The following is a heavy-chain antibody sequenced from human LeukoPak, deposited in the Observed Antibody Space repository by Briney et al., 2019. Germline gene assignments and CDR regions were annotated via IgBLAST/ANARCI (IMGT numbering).Heavy chain of an antibody. V-gene: IGHV5-51*01. CDR2: IYPGDSDT. J-gene: IGHJ4*02. D-gene: IGHD6-6*01. Sequence: GESLKISCKGSGYSFTSYWIGWVRQMPGKGLEWMGIIYPGDSDTRYSPSFQGQVTISADKSISTAYLQWSSLKASDTAMYYCARLPPSGAARLYFDYWGQGTLVTVSS. CDR1: GYSFTSYW. CDR3: ARLPPSGAARLYFDY.